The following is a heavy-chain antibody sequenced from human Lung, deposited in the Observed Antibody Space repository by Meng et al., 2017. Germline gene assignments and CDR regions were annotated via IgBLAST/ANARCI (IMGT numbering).Heavy chain of an antibody. CDR3: TKNDFYCLGY. J-gene: IGHJ4*02. V-gene: IGHV4-4*02. CDR1: GGSISSSNW. CDR2: IYHSGST. D-gene: IGHD2-21*01. Sequence: QEQLQESGPGLVKPSGTLSLPCAVSGGSISSSNWWSWVRQPPGKGLEWIGEIYHSGSTNYNPSLKSRITISVDKPKNQFSLTLSSVTAADTAVYYCTKNDFYCLGYWGQGTLVTVSS.